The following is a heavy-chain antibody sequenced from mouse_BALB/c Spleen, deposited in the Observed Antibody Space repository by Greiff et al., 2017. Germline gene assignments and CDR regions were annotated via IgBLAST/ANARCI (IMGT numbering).Heavy chain of an antibody. V-gene: IGHV1-53*01. J-gene: IGHJ4*01. CDR3: SFYYGNPNYAMDY. Sequence: VQLQQPGAELVKPGASVKLSCKASGYTFTSYWMHWVKLRPGQGFEWIGEINPNNGGTIYNQKFKGKATLTVDKSSSTAYMELRSLTSEDTAVYYCSFYYGNPNYAMDYWGQGTSVTVSS. CDR1: GYTFTSYW. CDR2: INPNNGGT. D-gene: IGHD2-1*01.